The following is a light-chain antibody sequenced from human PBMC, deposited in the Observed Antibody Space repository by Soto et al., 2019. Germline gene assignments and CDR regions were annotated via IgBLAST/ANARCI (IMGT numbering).Light chain of an antibody. CDR2: TTN. V-gene: IGLV7-43*01. CDR1: TGAVTSGNY. J-gene: IGLJ3*02. Sequence: QAVVTQEPSLTVSPGGTVTLTCASSTGAVTSGNYPSWFQQRPGQAPRTLIYTTNSKHSWTPARFSGSLLGDKAVHTLSGVEPEDEADYYCLLYYGGAQLVFGGGTKLTVL. CDR3: LLYYGGAQLV.